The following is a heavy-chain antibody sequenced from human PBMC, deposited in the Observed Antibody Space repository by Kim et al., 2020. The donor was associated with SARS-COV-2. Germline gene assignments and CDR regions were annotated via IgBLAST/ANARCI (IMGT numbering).Heavy chain of an antibody. Sequence: GGSLRLSCAASGFTFSSYGMHWVRQAPGKGLEWVAVISYDGSNKYYADSVKGRFTISRDNSKNTLYLQMNSLRAEDTAVYYCARRSPYSSGWYSLDYWG. CDR1: GFTFSSYG. J-gene: IGHJ4*01. CDR2: ISYDGSNK. D-gene: IGHD6-19*01. V-gene: IGHV3-33*05. CDR3: ARRSPYSSGWYSLDY.